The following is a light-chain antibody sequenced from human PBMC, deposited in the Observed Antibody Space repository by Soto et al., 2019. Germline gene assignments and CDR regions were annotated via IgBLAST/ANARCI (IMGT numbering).Light chain of an antibody. CDR1: FSNIGKNY. CDR3: GTWDTSLSAVV. J-gene: IGLJ2*01. CDR2: DNN. Sequence: QSVLTQPPSVSAAPGQKVTISCSGSFSNIGKNYVSWYQRLPGTAPKLLIYDNNERSSGIPDRFSGSKSSTSATLGIAGLQTGDEADYYCGTWDTSLSAVVFGGGTKVTVL. V-gene: IGLV1-51*01.